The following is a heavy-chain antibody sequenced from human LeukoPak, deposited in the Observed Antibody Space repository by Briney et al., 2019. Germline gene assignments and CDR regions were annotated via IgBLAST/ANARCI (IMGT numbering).Heavy chain of an antibody. Sequence: GASVKVSCKASGGTFSSNAISWVRQAPGQGLEWMGGIIPIFGTANYAQKFQGRVTITADESTSTAYMELSSLRSEDTAVYYCARDLYYDSSGSYGYWGQGTLVTVSS. D-gene: IGHD3-22*01. CDR2: IIPIFGTA. J-gene: IGHJ4*02. CDR3: ARDLYYDSSGSYGY. CDR1: GGTFSSNA. V-gene: IGHV1-69*13.